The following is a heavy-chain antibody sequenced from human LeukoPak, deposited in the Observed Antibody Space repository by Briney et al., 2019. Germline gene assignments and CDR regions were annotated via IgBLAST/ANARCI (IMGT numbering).Heavy chain of an antibody. CDR1: GYSFTSYW. D-gene: IGHD5-24*01. CDR2: IYPGDSDT. CDR3: ARPWGDGYNYADY. V-gene: IGHV5-51*01. J-gene: IGHJ4*02. Sequence: GESLKISCKGSGYSFTSYWIGWVRQMPGKGLEWMGIIYPGDSDTRYSPSFQGQVTISADKSISTAYLRWSSLKASDTAMYYCARPWGDGYNYADYWGQGALVTVSS.